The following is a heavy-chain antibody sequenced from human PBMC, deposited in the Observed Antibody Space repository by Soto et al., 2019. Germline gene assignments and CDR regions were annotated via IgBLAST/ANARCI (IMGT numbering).Heavy chain of an antibody. J-gene: IGHJ6*02. D-gene: IGHD5-18*01. Sequence: GGSLRLSCAASGFTFSRYWMSWVRQAPGKGLEWVANVREDGGEKNYVDSVKGRFTTTRDNAKKSLYLQMNSLRVEDTAVYYCARVGAGMVPDVWGQGTTVTVSS. V-gene: IGHV3-7*05. CDR2: VREDGGEK. CDR1: GFTFSRYW. CDR3: ARVGAGMVPDV.